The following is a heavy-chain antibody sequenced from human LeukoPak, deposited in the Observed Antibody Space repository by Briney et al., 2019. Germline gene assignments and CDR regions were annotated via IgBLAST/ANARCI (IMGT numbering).Heavy chain of an antibody. CDR2: IDWDDDK. V-gene: IGHV2-70*01. Sequence: KVSGPALVKPTQTLTLTCTFSGFSLSTSGMCVSWIRQPPGKALEWLALIDWDDDKYYSTSLKTRLTISKDTSKNQVVLTMTNMDPVDTATYYCARARGYSGYDSGDFDYCGQGTLVTVSS. CDR3: ARARGYSGYDSGDFDY. CDR1: GFSLSTSGMC. J-gene: IGHJ4*02. D-gene: IGHD5-12*01.